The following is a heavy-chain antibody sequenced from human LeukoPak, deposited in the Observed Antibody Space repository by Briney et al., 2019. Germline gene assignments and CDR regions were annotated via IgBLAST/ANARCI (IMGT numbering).Heavy chain of an antibody. CDR1: GGTFSSYA. CDR2: IIPILGIA. Sequence: SVKVSCKASGGTFSSYAISWVRQAPGQGLEWMGRIIPILGIANCAQKFQGRVTITADKSTSTAYMELSSLRSEDTAVYYCARDQYDILYLSAFDIWGQGTMVTVSS. J-gene: IGHJ3*02. D-gene: IGHD3-9*01. CDR3: ARDQYDILYLSAFDI. V-gene: IGHV1-69*04.